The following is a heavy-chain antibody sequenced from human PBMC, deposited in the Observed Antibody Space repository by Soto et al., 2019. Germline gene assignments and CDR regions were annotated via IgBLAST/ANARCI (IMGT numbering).Heavy chain of an antibody. CDR1: GLSLSTTGVG. CDR3: VQSRCGGDCLQSYSSHSYYGLDV. V-gene: IGHV2-5*02. J-gene: IGHJ6*02. Sequence: QITLKESGPTLVKPTQPLTLTCTFSGLSLSTTGVGVGWIRQPPGKALEWLALIYWDDDKRYSPSLKSRLTNPKDTSKNQVVLTMTNMDPVDTATYYCVQSRCGGDCLQSYSSHSYYGLDVWGQGTTVTVSS. D-gene: IGHD2-21*02. CDR2: IYWDDDK.